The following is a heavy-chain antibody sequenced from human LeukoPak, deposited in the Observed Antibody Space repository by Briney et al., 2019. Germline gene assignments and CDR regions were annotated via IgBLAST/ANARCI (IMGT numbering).Heavy chain of an antibody. CDR3: ARERSIAAAGVLLGGGMDV. Sequence: PGGSLRLSCAASGFTFSSYWMLWVRQAPGTGLVWVSRINSDGSSTSYADSVKGRFTISRDNAKNTLYLQMNSLRAEDTAVYYCARERSIAAAGVLLGGGMDVWGQGTTVTVSS. CDR2: INSDGSST. J-gene: IGHJ6*02. V-gene: IGHV3-74*01. CDR1: GFTFSSYW. D-gene: IGHD6-13*01.